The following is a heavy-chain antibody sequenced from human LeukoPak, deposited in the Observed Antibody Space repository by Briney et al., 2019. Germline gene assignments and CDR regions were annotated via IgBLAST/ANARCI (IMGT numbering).Heavy chain of an antibody. D-gene: IGHD3-9*01. Sequence: GGSLRLSCAASGFTFSSYWMHWVRHAPGKGLVWVSRVNSDGGSTSYADSVKGRFTISRDNAKNTLYLQMTSLRAEDTAVYYWAKDLRSPYYDILTGPESWGQRTLVTVSS. V-gene: IGHV3-74*01. CDR1: GFTFSSYW. CDR2: VNSDGGST. CDR3: AKDLRSPYYDILTGPES. J-gene: IGHJ5*02.